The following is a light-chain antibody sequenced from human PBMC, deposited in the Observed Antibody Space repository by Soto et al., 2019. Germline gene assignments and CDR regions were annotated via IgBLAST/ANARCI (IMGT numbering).Light chain of an antibody. CDR3: SSYSRSSFYV. Sequence: QSALTQPASVSGSPGQSITISCTGTSSDVGGHIYVSWYQQHPGKAPKLMIYEVSNRPSGVSNRFSGSKSGNTASLTISGLQAEDEADYYCSSYSRSSFYVFGTGTKLTVL. CDR2: EVS. V-gene: IGLV2-14*01. J-gene: IGLJ1*01. CDR1: SSDVGGHIY.